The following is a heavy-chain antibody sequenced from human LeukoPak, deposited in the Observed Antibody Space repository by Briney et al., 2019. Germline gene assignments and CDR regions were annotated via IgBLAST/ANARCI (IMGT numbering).Heavy chain of an antibody. V-gene: IGHV3-7*04. CDR3: ARGYCSDGSCFDY. J-gene: IGHJ4*02. D-gene: IGHD2-15*01. CDR1: GFTFSSHW. CDR2: IKQDGSEK. Sequence: GGSLRLSCAASGFTFSSHWMSWVRQAPGKGLEWVANIKQDGSEKYYVDSVKGRFTISRDNAKNSLYLQMNSLRAEDTAVYYCARGYCSDGSCFDYWGQGTLVTVSS.